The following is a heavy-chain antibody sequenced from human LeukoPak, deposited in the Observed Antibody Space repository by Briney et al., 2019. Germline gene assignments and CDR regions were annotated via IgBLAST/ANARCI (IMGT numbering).Heavy chain of an antibody. V-gene: IGHV1-2*06. D-gene: IGHD1-1*01. CDR1: GYTFTGYY. CDR3: ARGTEYYFDY. J-gene: IGHJ4*02. CDR2: INPNSGGT. Sequence: GASVKVSCKASGYTFTGYYMHWVRQAPGQGLEWMGRINPNSGGTNYAQKFQGRVTMTRDTSISTAYMDLTRLRSDDTAVYYCARGTEYYFDYWGQGTLVPVSS.